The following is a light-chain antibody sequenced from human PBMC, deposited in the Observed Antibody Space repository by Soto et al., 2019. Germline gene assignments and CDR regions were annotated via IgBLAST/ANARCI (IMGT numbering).Light chain of an antibody. CDR1: QSVSSN. J-gene: IGKJ3*01. CDR3: QQYNNWPLFT. CDR2: AAS. Sequence: EIVMTQSPATLSVSPGESATLSCRASQSVSSNLAWYQQKPGQAPRLLIYAASTRATGIPARFSGSGSGTEFTLTISSLQSEDFAVYYCQQYNNWPLFTFGPGTKVDIK. V-gene: IGKV3-15*01.